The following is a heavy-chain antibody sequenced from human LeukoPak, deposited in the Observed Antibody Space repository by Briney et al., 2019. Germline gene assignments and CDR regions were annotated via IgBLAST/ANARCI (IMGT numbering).Heavy chain of an antibody. V-gene: IGHV3-30*18. J-gene: IGHJ5*02. D-gene: IGHD2-2*01. CDR1: GFTFSSYG. CDR2: ISYDGSNK. CDR3: AKQYCSSTSCP. Sequence: GGSLRLSCAASGFTFSSYGMHWVRQAPGKGLEWVAVISYDGSNKYYADSVKGRFTISRDNSKNTLYLQTNSLRAEDTAVYYCAKQYCSSTSCPWGQGTLVTVSS.